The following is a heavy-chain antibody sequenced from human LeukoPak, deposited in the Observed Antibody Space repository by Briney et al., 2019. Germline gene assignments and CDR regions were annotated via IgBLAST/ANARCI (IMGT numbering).Heavy chain of an antibody. V-gene: IGHV3-7*01. D-gene: IGHD3-22*01. J-gene: IGHJ4*02. Sequence: GGSLRLSCAASGFTFSSYYMSWVRQAPGKGLEWVANIKQDGSEKYYVDSVKGRFTISRDNAKNSLYLQMNSLRAEDTAVYYCARGISGLLGPRFDYWGQGTLVTVSS. CDR2: IKQDGSEK. CDR1: GFTFSSYY. CDR3: ARGISGLLGPRFDY.